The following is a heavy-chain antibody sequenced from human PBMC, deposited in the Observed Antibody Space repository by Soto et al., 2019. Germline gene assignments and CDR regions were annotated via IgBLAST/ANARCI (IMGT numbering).Heavy chain of an antibody. D-gene: IGHD3-10*01. CDR3: VKNLPFMWFGDFSD. Sequence: VQLVESGGGVVQPGGSLRLHCEASGFAFENNAMHWVRQAPGKGLEWVSVISEDGTNEHYADSVKGRFSISRDNAKATLFLHMTSLGPEDTGLYYCVKNLPFMWFGDFSDWGQGTLVTVSS. J-gene: IGHJ4*02. CDR2: ISEDGTNE. CDR1: GFAFENNA. V-gene: IGHV3-30-3*02.